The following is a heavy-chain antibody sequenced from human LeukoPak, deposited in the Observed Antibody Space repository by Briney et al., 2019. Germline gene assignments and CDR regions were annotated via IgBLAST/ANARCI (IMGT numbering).Heavy chain of an antibody. CDR2: THYESKWKN. CDR1: GDSFSSSTTG. V-gene: IGHV6-1*01. Sequence: SQTLSLTCAISGDSFSSSTTGWNWIRQSPSRGLEWLGRTHYESKWKNDYAESVKSRITINPDTSKNQFSLQLNSVTPEDTAVYFCARGFLMRGFDYWGQGTLVTVSS. CDR3: ARGFLMRGFDY. J-gene: IGHJ4*02.